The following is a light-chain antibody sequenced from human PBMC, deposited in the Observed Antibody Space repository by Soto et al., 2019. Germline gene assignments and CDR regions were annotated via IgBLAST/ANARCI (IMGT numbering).Light chain of an antibody. CDR1: QSISSW. Sequence: DIQMTQSPSTLSASVGDRVTITCRASQSISSWLAWYQQKPGKAPKLLIYTASSLESGVPSRFSGSGSGTEFTITISSLQPDDFATYYCQEYNSHSRYTFGQGTKLEIK. V-gene: IGKV1-5*03. J-gene: IGKJ2*01. CDR2: TAS. CDR3: QEYNSHSRYT.